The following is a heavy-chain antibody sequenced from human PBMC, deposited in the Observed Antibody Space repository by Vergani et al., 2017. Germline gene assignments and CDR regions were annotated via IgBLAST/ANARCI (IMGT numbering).Heavy chain of an antibody. Sequence: VQLVESGGGLVQPGGSLRLSCAASGFTFSSYAMSWVRQAPGKGLEWVSAISGSGGSTYYADSVKGRFTISRDNSKNTLYLQMNSLRAEDTAVYYCAKNVVRITIFGVERPAGGLDYWGQGTLVTVSS. CDR3: AKNVVRITIFGVERPAGGLDY. V-gene: IGHV3-23*04. CDR1: GFTFSSYA. D-gene: IGHD3-3*01. CDR2: ISGSGGST. J-gene: IGHJ4*02.